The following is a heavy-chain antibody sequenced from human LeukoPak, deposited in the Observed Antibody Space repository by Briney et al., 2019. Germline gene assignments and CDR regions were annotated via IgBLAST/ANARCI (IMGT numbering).Heavy chain of an antibody. J-gene: IGHJ4*02. V-gene: IGHV3-33*01. CDR3: ARGNGYSYGYHDY. D-gene: IGHD5-18*01. CDR1: GFTFSSYG. Sequence: GRSLRLSCAASGFTFSSYGMHWVRQAPGKGLEWVAVIWYDGSNKYYADSVKGRFTISRDNSKNTLYLQMNSLRAEDTAVYYYARGNGYSYGYHDYWGQGTLVTVSS. CDR2: IWYDGSNK.